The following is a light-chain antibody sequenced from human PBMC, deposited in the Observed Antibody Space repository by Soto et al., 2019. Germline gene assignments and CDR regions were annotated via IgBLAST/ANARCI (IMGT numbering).Light chain of an antibody. CDR1: QSISSW. J-gene: IGKJ1*01. Sequence: DIQMTQSPSTLSASVGDRVTITCRASQSISSWLAWYQQKPGKAPKLLIYKVSNLESGVPSRFSGSGSGTEFTLTISSLQPDDFATYYCQQYNSYSWTFGQGTKVEI. CDR3: QQYNSYSWT. V-gene: IGKV1-5*03. CDR2: KVS.